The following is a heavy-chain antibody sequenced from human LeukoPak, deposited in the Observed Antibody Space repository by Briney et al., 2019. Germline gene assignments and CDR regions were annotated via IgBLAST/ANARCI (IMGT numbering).Heavy chain of an antibody. CDR1: GYTLSNHA. Sequence: ASVTVSCTGSGYTLSNHAFSWVRQAPGQGLEWMGWISADNGNTNHAQKFQGRVSLTTDTSTSTAYMELRSLRSEDTAVYYCARTYGRSTGRDFDYWGQGTLVAVSS. CDR2: ISADNGNT. D-gene: IGHD1-14*01. J-gene: IGHJ4*02. V-gene: IGHV1-18*04. CDR3: ARTYGRSTGRDFDY.